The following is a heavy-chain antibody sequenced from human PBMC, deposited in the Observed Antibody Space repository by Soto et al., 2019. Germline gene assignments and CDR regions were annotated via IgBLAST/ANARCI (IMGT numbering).Heavy chain of an antibody. CDR2: INTANGNT. V-gene: IGHV1-3*04. Sequence: QVHLVQSGAEVKKPGASVKVSCKASGYTFPSHGIHWVRQAPGQSLEWMGWINTANGNTKYSQRFQGRVTITRDTSATTAYMELSSLTSDDTAPYYCARSAVLTVRRSGDFWGQGALVTVSS. J-gene: IGHJ4*02. D-gene: IGHD2-21*02. CDR1: GYTFPSHG. CDR3: ARSAVLTVRRSGDF.